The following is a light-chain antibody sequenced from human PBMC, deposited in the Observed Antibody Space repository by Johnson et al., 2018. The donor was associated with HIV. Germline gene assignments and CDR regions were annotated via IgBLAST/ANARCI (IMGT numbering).Light chain of an antibody. Sequence: QPVLTQPPSVSAAPGQKVTISCYGSSSNIGNNYVSWYQQVPGTAPKLLIYDNNKRPSGIPGRFSGSKSGPSATLGITGLQTGDEADYYCGTWDSSLTSYVFGAGTKVTVL. CDR2: DNN. J-gene: IGLJ1*01. CDR1: SSNIGNNY. V-gene: IGLV1-51*01. CDR3: GTWDSSLTSYV.